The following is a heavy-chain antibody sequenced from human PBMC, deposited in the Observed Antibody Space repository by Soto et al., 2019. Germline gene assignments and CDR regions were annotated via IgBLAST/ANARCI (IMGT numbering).Heavy chain of an antibody. CDR3: ARGSRSSSYYYYGMDV. CDR2: IDSDGSST. Sequence: EVQLVESGGGLVQPGGSLRLSCAASGFTFSSYWMHWVRQAPGKGLVWVSRIDSDGSSTSYADSVKGRFTISRDNAKNTLYLQMNSLRAEDTAVYYCARGSRSSSYYYYGMDVWGQGTTVTVSS. J-gene: IGHJ6*02. CDR1: GFTFSSYW. V-gene: IGHV3-74*01.